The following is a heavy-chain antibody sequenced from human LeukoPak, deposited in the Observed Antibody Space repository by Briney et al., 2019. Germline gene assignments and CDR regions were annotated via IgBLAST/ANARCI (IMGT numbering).Heavy chain of an antibody. CDR2: IKQDGSEK. CDR1: GFTLSSFW. CDR3: ARGRGMDV. V-gene: IGHV3-7*04. J-gene: IGHJ6*02. Sequence: GSLRLSCAASGFTLSSFWMSWGRQAPGKGLEWVANIKQDGSEKNYVDSVKGRFTISRDNAKNSLYLQMNSLRADDTAVYYCARGRGMDVWGQGTTVTVSS.